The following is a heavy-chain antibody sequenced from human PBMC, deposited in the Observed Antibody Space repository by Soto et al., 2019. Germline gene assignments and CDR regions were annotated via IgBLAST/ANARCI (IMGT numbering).Heavy chain of an antibody. CDR2: INHSGST. J-gene: IGHJ4*02. V-gene: IGHV4-39*07. CDR3: ARGLKPSPGPPPPFDF. CDR1: GGSISSSSYY. Sequence: PSETLSLTCTVSGGSISSSSYYWGWIRQPPGTGLEWIGEINHSGSTNYNPSLKSRVTISVDTSKNQFSLRLTSVTAADTAVYYCARGLKPSPGPPPPFDFWGQGTLVTVSS.